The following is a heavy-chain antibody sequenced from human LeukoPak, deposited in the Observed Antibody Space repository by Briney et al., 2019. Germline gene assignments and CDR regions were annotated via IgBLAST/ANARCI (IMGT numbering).Heavy chain of an antibody. Sequence: SVKVSCKASGYTFTSYGISWVRQAPGQGLEWMGGIIPIFGTANYAQKFQGRVTITADKSTSTAYMELSSLRSEDTAVYYCARVKRWLQFGFDYWGQGTLVTVSS. CDR3: ARVKRWLQFGFDY. CDR1: GYTFTSYG. D-gene: IGHD5-24*01. CDR2: IIPIFGTA. J-gene: IGHJ4*02. V-gene: IGHV1-69*06.